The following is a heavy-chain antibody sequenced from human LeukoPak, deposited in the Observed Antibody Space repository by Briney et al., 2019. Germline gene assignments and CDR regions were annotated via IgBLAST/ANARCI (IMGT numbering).Heavy chain of an antibody. CDR3: ARFDSGSHGVFDS. V-gene: IGHV3-21*04. CDR1: GFTFSTYI. D-gene: IGHD3-10*01. CDR2: ISSSSSNI. Sequence: GWSLRLSCAASGFTFSTYIMNWVRPAPGKGLEWVSSISSSSSNIYYTDSVKGRFTICRDNDKNSLYLQMNTLSAKDTAVYYCARFDSGSHGVFDSWGQGTLVTVSS. J-gene: IGHJ4*02.